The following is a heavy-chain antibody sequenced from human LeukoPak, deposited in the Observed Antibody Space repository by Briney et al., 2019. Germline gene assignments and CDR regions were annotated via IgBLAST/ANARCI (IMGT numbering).Heavy chain of an antibody. CDR2: IKEDGTQK. D-gene: IGHD4-23*01. V-gene: IGHV3-7*01. CDR3: VRGGWELDY. CDR1: GFSIQYYW. Sequence: PGGSLRLSCAASGFSIQYYWMAWVRQAPGMGLEWVAHIKEDGTQKFYVDSVRGRFTISKDDARNALYLQMNSLRDEDTAIYYCVRGGWELDYWGQGTLVIVSS. J-gene: IGHJ4*02.